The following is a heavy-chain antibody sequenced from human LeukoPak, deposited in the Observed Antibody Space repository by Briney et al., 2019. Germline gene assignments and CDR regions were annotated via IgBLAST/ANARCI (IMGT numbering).Heavy chain of an antibody. Sequence: GGSLRLSCAASGFTFSSYWMNWVRQAPGKGLEWVANIKQDGSEKYYVDSVRGRFTISRDNAKDTLYLHMNSLRPEDTAVYYCARAQVGAPTDLWGQGTLVTVSS. D-gene: IGHD1-26*01. CDR1: GFTFSSYW. CDR2: IKQDGSEK. J-gene: IGHJ5*02. CDR3: ARAQVGAPTDL. V-gene: IGHV3-7*01.